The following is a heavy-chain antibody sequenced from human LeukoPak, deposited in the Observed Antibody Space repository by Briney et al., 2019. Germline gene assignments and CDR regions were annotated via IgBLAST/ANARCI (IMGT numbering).Heavy chain of an antibody. CDR1: GFSFKTYS. CDR3: ASDPYYYDSGGMDV. CDR2: ISGSSDTI. D-gene: IGHD3-22*01. Sequence: GGSLRLSCVASGFSFKTYSMDWVRQAPGKGLQWISYISGSSDTIYYADSLKGRFTISRDNAKNSLYLQMNSLRAEDTAVYYCASDPYYYDSGGMDVWGQGTTVTVSS. V-gene: IGHV3-48*01. J-gene: IGHJ6*02.